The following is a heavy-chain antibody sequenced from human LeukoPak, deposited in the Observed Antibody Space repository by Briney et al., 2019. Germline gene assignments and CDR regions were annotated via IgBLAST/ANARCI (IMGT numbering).Heavy chain of an antibody. CDR3: AKERGVDTTLVYC. CDR1: GFTFSNYA. CDR2: ISGSGGNT. J-gene: IGHJ4*02. V-gene: IGHV3-23*01. Sequence: PGGSLRLSCAASGFTFSNYAMSWVRQAPGKGLEGVSGISGSGGNTYYADSGKGRFTISRDNSKNTLYLQMNSLRAEDTAVYYCAKERGVDTTLVYCWGQGTLVTVSS. D-gene: IGHD5-18*01.